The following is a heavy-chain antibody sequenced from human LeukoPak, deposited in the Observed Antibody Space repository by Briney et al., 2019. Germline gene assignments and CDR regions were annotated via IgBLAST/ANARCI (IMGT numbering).Heavy chain of an antibody. V-gene: IGHV3-21*01. D-gene: IGHD3-22*01. CDR1: GSTFSSYS. CDR3: VRDLYYRFDF. J-gene: IGHJ4*02. Sequence: PGGSLRLSCAASGSTFSSYSMNWVRQAPGKGLEWVSSISSGSKNIYYADSVKGRFIISRDNAKNTLYRQMNSLRAEDTAVYYCVRDLYYRFDFWGQGTLVTVSS. CDR2: ISSGSKNI.